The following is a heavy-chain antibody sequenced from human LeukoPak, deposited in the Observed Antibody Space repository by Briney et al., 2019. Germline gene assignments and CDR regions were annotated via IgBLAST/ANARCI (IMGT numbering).Heavy chain of an antibody. V-gene: IGHV3-23*01. CDR3: AKDHPYYYDSSGSGDAFDI. J-gene: IGHJ3*02. CDR2: ISDSGSST. CDR1: GFTFSNYG. Sequence: GGSLTLSCAASGFTFSNYGMSWVRQAAGKGLEWVSAISDSGSSTYYADSVKGRFTVSRDNSKNTLYLQMSSLRAEDTAVYYCAKDHPYYYDSSGSGDAFDIWGQGTMVTVSS. D-gene: IGHD3-22*01.